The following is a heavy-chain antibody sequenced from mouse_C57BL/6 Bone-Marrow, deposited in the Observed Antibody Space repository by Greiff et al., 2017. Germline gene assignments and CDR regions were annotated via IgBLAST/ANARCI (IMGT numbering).Heavy chain of an antibody. CDR1: GFTFSSYG. D-gene: IGHD2-3*01. CDR3: ARSYDGYYVSYFDY. V-gene: IGHV5-6*02. J-gene: IGHJ2*01. Sequence: EVKLVESGGDLVKPGGSLKLSCAASGFTFSSYGMSWVRQTPDKRLEWVATISSGGSYTYYPDSVKGRFTISRDNAKNTLYLQMSSLKSEDTAMYYCARSYDGYYVSYFDYWGQGTTLTVSS. CDR2: ISSGGSYT.